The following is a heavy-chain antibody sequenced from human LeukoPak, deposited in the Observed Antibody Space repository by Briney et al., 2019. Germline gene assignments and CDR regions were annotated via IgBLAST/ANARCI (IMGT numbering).Heavy chain of an antibody. CDR2: ISGSGGST. J-gene: IGHJ6*02. D-gene: IGHD3-10*01. V-gene: IGHV3-23*01. CDR1: GFTFSSYA. CDR3: AKTMVRGHYYYYYGMDV. Sequence: GGSLRLSCAASGFTFSSYAMSWVRQAPGKGLEWVSAISGSGGSTYYADSVKGRFTISRDNSKNTLYLQMNSLRAEDTAVYYCAKTMVRGHYYYYYGMDVWGQGTMVTVSS.